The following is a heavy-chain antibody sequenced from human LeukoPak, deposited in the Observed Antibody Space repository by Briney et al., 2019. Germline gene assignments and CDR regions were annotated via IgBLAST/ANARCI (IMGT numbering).Heavy chain of an antibody. CDR1: GFTLSSER. CDR3: SREQDTYCNDRSGHDAFDV. Sequence: PGWSLRLSCAASGFTLSSERMNWVRQAPGKGREGVSAISSSSSYRYYADSVKGRFTISRVNAKNSLSLQMYSLRSADPAVYYCSREQDTYCNDRSGHDAFDVWGEGTMLT. D-gene: IGHD3-22*01. CDR2: ISSSSSYR. J-gene: IGHJ3*01. V-gene: IGHV3-21*01.